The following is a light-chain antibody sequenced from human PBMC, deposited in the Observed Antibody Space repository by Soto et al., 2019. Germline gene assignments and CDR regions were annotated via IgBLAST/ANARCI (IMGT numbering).Light chain of an antibody. V-gene: IGKV1-39*01. CDR2: AAS. J-gene: IGKJ4*01. CDR1: QSIGKY. Sequence: DIQMTQSPSSLSSSVGDRFTITFLSSQSIGKYLSWFQQTPGNAPKLLIYAASGLQSGVPSRFSGSGSGTDFTLTINSLQREDFATYYCQQTYNTPLTFGGGTKVDIK. CDR3: QQTYNTPLT.